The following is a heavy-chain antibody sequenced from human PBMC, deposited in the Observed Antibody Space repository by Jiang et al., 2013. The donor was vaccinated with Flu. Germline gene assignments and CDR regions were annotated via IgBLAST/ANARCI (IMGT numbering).Heavy chain of an antibody. D-gene: IGHD1-26*01. Sequence: VQLVESGGGLVQPGGSLRLSCAASGFTFSSYAMSWVRQAPGKGLEWVSAISGSGGSTYYADSVKGRFTISRDNSKNTLYLQMNSLRAEDTAVYYCAKDLSSRVGATHYYYYGMDVWGQGTTVTVSS. J-gene: IGHJ6*02. CDR3: AKDLSSRVGATHYYYYGMDV. CDR1: GFTFSSYA. CDR2: ISGSGGST. V-gene: IGHV3-23*04.